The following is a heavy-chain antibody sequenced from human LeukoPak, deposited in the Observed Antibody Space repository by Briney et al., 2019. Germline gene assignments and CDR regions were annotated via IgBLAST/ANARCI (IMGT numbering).Heavy chain of an antibody. CDR1: GGSISNYY. Sequence: SETLSLTCTVSGGSISNYYWTWIRQPPGKGLEWIGFIHSNGGANYNASLNSRATISRDTSRSQVSLKLTSVTAADTAVYYCASSNLGSLGQFDPWGQGTLVTVSS. V-gene: IGHV4-59*01. D-gene: IGHD3-10*01. J-gene: IGHJ5*02. CDR3: ASSNLGSLGQFDP. CDR2: IHSNGGA.